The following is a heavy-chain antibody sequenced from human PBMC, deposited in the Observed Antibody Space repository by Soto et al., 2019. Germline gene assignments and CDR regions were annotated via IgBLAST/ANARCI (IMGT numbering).Heavy chain of an antibody. V-gene: IGHV3-21*06. CDR2: ISSTTNYI. Sequence: GGSLRLSCAASGFTFTRYSMNWVRQAPGKGLERVSSISSTTNYIYYGDSMKGRFTISRDNAKNSLYLEMNSLRAEDTAVYYCARESEDLTSNFDYWGQGTLVTVSS. CDR1: GFTFTRYS. J-gene: IGHJ4*02. CDR3: ARESEDLTSNFDY.